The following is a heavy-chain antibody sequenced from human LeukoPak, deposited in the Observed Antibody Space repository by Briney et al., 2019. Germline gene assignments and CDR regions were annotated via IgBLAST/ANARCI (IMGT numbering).Heavy chain of an antibody. CDR2: ISGSGGST. CDR3: AKGLAPRGQFDY. D-gene: IGHD6-6*01. V-gene: IGHV3-23*01. J-gene: IGHJ4*02. Sequence: GGSLRLSCAASGFTFSSYWMHWVRQAPGKGLEWVSAISGSGGSTYYADSVKGRFTISRDNSKNTLYLQMNSLRAEDTAVYYCAKGLAPRGQFDYWGQGTLVTVSS. CDR1: GFTFSSYW.